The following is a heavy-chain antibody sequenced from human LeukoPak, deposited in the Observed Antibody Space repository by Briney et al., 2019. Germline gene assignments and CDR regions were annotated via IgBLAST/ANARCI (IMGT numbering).Heavy chain of an antibody. V-gene: IGHV5-51*01. Sequence: GESLKISCKGSGYSFTTYWIAWVRQVPGKGLEWMGIIHPRDSDIRYNPPFQGQVTISADKSISTAYLQWNSLKASDTAMYYCARSSIYDFWSGTSYYFDYWGQGTLVTVSS. CDR2: IHPRDSDI. CDR3: ARSSIYDFWSGTSYYFDY. J-gene: IGHJ4*02. CDR1: GYSFTTYW. D-gene: IGHD3-3*01.